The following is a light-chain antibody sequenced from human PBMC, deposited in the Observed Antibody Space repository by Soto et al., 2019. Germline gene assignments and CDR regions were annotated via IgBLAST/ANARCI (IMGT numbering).Light chain of an antibody. CDR1: QTISSW. CDR2: DVS. CDR3: QNYESYRWT. J-gene: IGKJ1*01. Sequence: DIQMTQSPSTLSGSVGDRVTITCRASQTISSWLAWYQQKPGKAPKLLIYDVSKLFTGVPSRFSGSGSGRDFTLTITGLQPDDFATYFCQNYESYRWTFGQGTKVDIK. V-gene: IGKV1-5*01.